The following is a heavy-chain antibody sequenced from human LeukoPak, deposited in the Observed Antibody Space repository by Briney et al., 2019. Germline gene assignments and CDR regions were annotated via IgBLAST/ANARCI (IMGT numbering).Heavy chain of an antibody. CDR2: IYYSGT. D-gene: IGHD3-22*01. J-gene: IGHJ4*02. Sequence: SETLSLTCTVSGGSISSYYWSWIRQAPGKGLEWIGFIYYSGTDYTPSLKSRVTISVDTSKSQFSLKLNSVTAAGTAVYYCAREVRQSGFFEYWGQGTLVTVSS. V-gene: IGHV4-59*13. CDR1: GGSISSYY. CDR3: AREVRQSGFFEY.